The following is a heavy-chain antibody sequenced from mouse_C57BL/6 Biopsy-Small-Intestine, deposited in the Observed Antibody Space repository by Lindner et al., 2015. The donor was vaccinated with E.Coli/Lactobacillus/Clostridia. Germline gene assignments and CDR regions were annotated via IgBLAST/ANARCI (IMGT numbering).Heavy chain of an antibody. Sequence: SVKVSCKVSGNTLTEISIHWVRQAPGKGLEWMGGFDPEDGETIYARKFQGRVTMTEDTSTDTAYMELSSLRSEDTAVYYCVRIRLLAWTKSFDPWGQGTLVTVSS. CDR2: DPEDGETI. CDR3: RIRLLAWTKSFDP. V-gene: IGHV1-83*01. CDR1: NTLTEISI. D-gene: IGHD1-1*01. J-gene: IGHJ4*01.